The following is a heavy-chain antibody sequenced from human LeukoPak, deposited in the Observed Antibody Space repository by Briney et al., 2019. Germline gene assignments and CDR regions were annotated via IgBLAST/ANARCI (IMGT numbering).Heavy chain of an antibody. Sequence: PSETLSLTCTVSGASISSYYWSWLRQPPGKGLEWIGYNHYSATSNYNPSLKSRATISLDTSKNQFSLKLTSVTAADTAVYYCARGHYGLEVWGQGTTVTVSS. V-gene: IGHV4-59*01. CDR1: GASISSYY. CDR2: NHYSATS. D-gene: IGHD3-10*01. J-gene: IGHJ6*02. CDR3: ARGHYGLEV.